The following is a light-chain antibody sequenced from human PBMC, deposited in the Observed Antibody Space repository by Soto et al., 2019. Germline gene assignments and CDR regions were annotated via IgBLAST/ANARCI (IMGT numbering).Light chain of an antibody. J-gene: IGKJ5*01. Sequence: DIVMTQSPLSLPVIPGEPASISCWSSQSLLNSNGNNNLNWYLQKPWQSPQVLIYLGSNRASGVPDRFSGSGSGTDFTLRISRVEAEDVGVYYCMQALQTPLPFGQGTRLEIK. CDR3: MQALQTPLP. CDR2: LGS. V-gene: IGKV2-28*01. CDR1: QSLLNSNGNNN.